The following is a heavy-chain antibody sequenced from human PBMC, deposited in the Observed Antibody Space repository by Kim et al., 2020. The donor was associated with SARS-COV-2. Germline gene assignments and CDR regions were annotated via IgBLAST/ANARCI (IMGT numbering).Heavy chain of an antibody. D-gene: IGHD3-10*01. J-gene: IGHJ4*02. Sequence: GGSLRLSCAASGFTFSSYGMNWVRQTPRKGLEWVSGISGSSDTIHYADSVKGRFTISRDNSRNTLYLQMNSLRAEDTALNYCARDLYGSGSYYGDYWGQG. CDR3: ARDLYGSGSYYGDY. V-gene: IGHV3-23*01. CDR2: ISGSSDTI. CDR1: GFTFSSYG.